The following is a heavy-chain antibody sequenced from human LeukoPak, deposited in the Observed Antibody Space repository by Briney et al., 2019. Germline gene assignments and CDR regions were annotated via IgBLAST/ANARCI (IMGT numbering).Heavy chain of an antibody. Sequence: PSDPLSLPCAVYGGSLNAYNWRWLPQPPGKGLEGIREITHSGNTTYKASLKSLVTISVDTSKNQFSLKLNSVTAADTAVYCCARGGRNISPIFGTHKSNWFDPWGQGTLVTVSS. J-gene: IGHJ5*02. CDR1: GGSLNAYN. V-gene: IGHV4-34*01. D-gene: IGHD3-3*01. CDR3: ARGGRNISPIFGTHKSNWFDP. CDR2: ITHSGNT.